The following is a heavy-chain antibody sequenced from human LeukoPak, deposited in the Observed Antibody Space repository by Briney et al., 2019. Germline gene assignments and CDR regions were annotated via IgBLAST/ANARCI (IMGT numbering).Heavy chain of an antibody. CDR1: GGSIYSSSDY. CDR3: ARDPGSGSYPYFDY. CDR2: IYYSGNA. V-gene: IGHV4-39*07. Sequence: SETLSLTCTVSGGSIYSSSDYWGWIRQPPGKGLEWIGSIYYSGNAYYNPSLKSRVTISVDTSKNQFSLKLNSVTAADTAVYYCARDPGSGSYPYFDYRGQGTLVTVSS. D-gene: IGHD3-10*01. J-gene: IGHJ4*02.